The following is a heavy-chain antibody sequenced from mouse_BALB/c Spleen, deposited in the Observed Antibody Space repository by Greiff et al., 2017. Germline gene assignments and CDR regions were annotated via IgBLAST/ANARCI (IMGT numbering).Heavy chain of an antibody. V-gene: IGHV5-17*02. CDR3: AKGYYYGSSYEYYAMDY. J-gene: IGHJ4*01. D-gene: IGHD1-1*01. Sequence: EVQVVESGGGLVQPGGSRKLSCAASGFTFSSFGMHWVRQAPEKGLEWVAYISSGSSHIYYADTVKGRFTISRDNTKNTLFLQMTSLRSEDTAMYYCAKGYYYGSSYEYYAMDYWGQGTSVTVSA. CDR1: GFTFSSFG. CDR2: ISSGSSHI.